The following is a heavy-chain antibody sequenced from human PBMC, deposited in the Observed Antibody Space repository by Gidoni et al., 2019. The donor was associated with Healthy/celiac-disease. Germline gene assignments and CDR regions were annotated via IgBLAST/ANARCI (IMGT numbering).Heavy chain of an antibody. CDR2: IYSGGST. Sequence: EVQLVESGGGLVQPGGSLRLSCAASGFTVSSNYMSWVSQAPGKGLEWVSAIYSGGSTYYADSVKGRFTISRHNSKNTLYLQMNSLRAEDTAVYYCARAMGKGYCSSTSCYVDYYYYGMDVWGQGTTVTVSS. CDR1: GFTVSSNY. CDR3: ARAMGKGYCSSTSCYVDYYYYGMDV. V-gene: IGHV3-53*04. J-gene: IGHJ6*02. D-gene: IGHD2-2*01.